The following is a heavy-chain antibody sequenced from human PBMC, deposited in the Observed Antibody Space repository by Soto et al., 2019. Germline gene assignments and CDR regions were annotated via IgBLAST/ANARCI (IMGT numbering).Heavy chain of an antibody. CDR2: VSHDGRNT. V-gene: IGHV3-30*18. CDR1: GFTFSEYA. D-gene: IGHD6-19*01. J-gene: IGHJ4*02. Sequence: VQLVESGGGVVQPGRSLRLSCAASGFTFSEYAMQWVRQAPGKGLEWVAVVSHDGRNTHYADSVKGRFTISRDSSKNTVSLEMTSLRAEDTAVYYFAKGGRQWLVTSDFNYWGQGALVTVSS. CDR3: AKGGRQWLVTSDFNY.